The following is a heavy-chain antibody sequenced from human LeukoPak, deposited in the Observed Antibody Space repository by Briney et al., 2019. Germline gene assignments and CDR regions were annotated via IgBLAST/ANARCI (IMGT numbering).Heavy chain of an antibody. D-gene: IGHD3-22*01. J-gene: IGHJ4*02. Sequence: SETLSLTCAVYGGPFSDYYWSWIRQPPGKGLEWIGEINHSGSTNYNPSLKSRVTISVDTSKNQFSLKLSSVTAADTAVYYCARGRRGSWLTHFDYWGQGTLVTVSS. CDR2: INHSGST. CDR1: GGPFSDYY. CDR3: ARGRRGSWLTHFDY. V-gene: IGHV4-34*01.